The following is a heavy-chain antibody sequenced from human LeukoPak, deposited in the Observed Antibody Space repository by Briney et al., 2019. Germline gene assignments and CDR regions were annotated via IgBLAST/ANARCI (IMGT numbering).Heavy chain of an antibody. V-gene: IGHV3-74*01. CDR2: IFGDATGA. Sequence: GGSLRLSCTASGFTIGNRWMHWVRQAPGRGLVWVARIFGDATGASYADSVKGRFSISRDNAKNTLYLEINNLRVEDTAVYYCARGHVFGSIQHLDYWGQGTLAIISS. D-gene: IGHD3-10*01. J-gene: IGHJ4*02. CDR3: ARGHVFGSIQHLDY. CDR1: GFTIGNRW.